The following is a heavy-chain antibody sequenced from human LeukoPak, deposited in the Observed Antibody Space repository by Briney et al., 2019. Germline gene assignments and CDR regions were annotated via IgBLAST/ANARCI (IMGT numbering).Heavy chain of an antibody. D-gene: IGHD3-10*01. CDR3: ARHRGYYYGSGSSHYYYYYYMDV. Sequence: GESLKISCKGSGYNFTNSWIGWVRQMPGKGLEWMGLIYPGDSDTRYSPSFQGQVTISADKSISTAYLQWSSLKASDTAMYYCARHRGYYYGSGSSHYYYYYYMDVWGKGTTVTVSS. J-gene: IGHJ6*03. V-gene: IGHV5-51*01. CDR2: IYPGDSDT. CDR1: GYNFTNSW.